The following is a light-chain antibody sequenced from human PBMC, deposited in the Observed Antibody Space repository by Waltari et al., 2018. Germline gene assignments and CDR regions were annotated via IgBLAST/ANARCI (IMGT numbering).Light chain of an antibody. J-gene: IGLJ1*01. Sequence: QSALTRPPSVSGPPRQSITIPCTRTTSDDGAYNYVSWYQQHPGKAPKLMIYEVSNRPSGVSNRFSGSKSGNTASLTISGLRAEDEADYYCSSYTSSSTYVFGTGTKVTVL. CDR2: EVS. CDR3: SSYTSSSTYV. V-gene: IGLV2-14*01. CDR1: TSDDGAYNY.